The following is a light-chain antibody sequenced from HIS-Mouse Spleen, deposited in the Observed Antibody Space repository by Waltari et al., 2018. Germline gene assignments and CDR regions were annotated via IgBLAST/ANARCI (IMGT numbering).Light chain of an antibody. J-gene: IGLJ2*01. CDR1: VLAKKY. V-gene: IGLV3-27*01. CDR2: KDN. Sequence: SYELTQPSSVSVSPGQTARITCSGDVLAKKYARWFQQKPGQAPVLVIYKDNERPSGIPERFSGSSSGTTVTLTISGAQVEDEADYYCYSAADNNQGVFGGGTKLTVL. CDR3: YSAADNNQGV.